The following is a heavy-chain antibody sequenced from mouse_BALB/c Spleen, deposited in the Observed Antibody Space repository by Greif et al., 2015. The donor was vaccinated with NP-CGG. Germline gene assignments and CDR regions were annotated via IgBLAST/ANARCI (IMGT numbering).Heavy chain of an antibody. CDR1: GFSLTSYG. CDR2: IWSGGST. J-gene: IGHJ3*01. CDR3: ASQDAY. V-gene: IGHV2-4*02. Sequence: VQLVESGPGLVQPSQSLSITCTVSGFSLTSYGVHWVRQPPGKGLEWLGVIWSGGSTYYNAAFISRLSISKDNSKSQVFFKMNSLQADDTAIYYCASQDAYWGQGTLVTVSA.